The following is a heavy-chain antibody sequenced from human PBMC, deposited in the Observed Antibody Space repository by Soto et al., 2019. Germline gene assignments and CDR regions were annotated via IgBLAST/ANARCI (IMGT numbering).Heavy chain of an antibody. Sequence: EVQLLESGGGLVQPGGSLSLSCAASAFTFNNYAMSWVRQAPGKGLEWVSGIGGSGRTTYYADSVKGRFTISRDNSNNALLQPMNSVRAGDTAVYYCAKSRYSESSVEFSDYWGQGTLVTVSS. J-gene: IGHJ4*02. CDR3: AKSRYSESSVEFSDY. CDR1: AFTFNNYA. CDR2: IGGSGRTT. V-gene: IGHV3-23*01. D-gene: IGHD3-22*01.